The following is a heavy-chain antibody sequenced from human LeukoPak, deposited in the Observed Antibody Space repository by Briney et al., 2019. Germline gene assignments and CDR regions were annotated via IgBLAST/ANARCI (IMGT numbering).Heavy chain of an antibody. CDR1: GYTLTELS. J-gene: IGHJ4*02. Sequence: GASVKVSCKVSGYTLTELSMHWVRQAPGKGLEWMGGFDPEDGATIYAQKFQGRVTMTEDTSTDTAYMELSSLRSEDTAVYYCAIGSLLWFGEFPHYWGQGTLVTVSS. CDR3: AIGSLLWFGEFPHY. D-gene: IGHD3-10*01. V-gene: IGHV1-24*01. CDR2: FDPEDGAT.